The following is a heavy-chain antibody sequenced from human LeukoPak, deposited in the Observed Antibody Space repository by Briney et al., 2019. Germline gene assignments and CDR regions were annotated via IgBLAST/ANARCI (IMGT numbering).Heavy chain of an antibody. CDR1: GGSFSGYY. CDR3: ARGVVVVVAATYNWFDP. Sequence: SETLSLTCAVYGGSFSGYYWSWIRQPPGEGLEWIGEINHSGSTNYNPSLKSRVTISVDTSKNQVSLKLSSVTAADTAVYYCARGVVVVVAATYNWFDPWGQGTLVTVSS. V-gene: IGHV4-34*01. J-gene: IGHJ5*02. CDR2: INHSGST. D-gene: IGHD2-15*01.